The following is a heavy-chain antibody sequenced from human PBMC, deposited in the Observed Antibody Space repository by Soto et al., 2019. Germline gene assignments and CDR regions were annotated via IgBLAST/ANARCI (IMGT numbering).Heavy chain of an antibody. J-gene: IGHJ6*02. CDR3: ARGDPYYDFWSGYYDYYYYGMDV. Sequence: ASVKVSCKASGYTFTGYYMHWVLQAPGQGLEWMGWINPNSGGTNYAQKFQGWVTMTRDTSISTAYMELSRLRSDDTAVYYCARGDPYYDFWSGYYDYYYYGMDVWGQGTTVTVSS. CDR2: INPNSGGT. D-gene: IGHD3-3*01. V-gene: IGHV1-2*04. CDR1: GYTFTGYY.